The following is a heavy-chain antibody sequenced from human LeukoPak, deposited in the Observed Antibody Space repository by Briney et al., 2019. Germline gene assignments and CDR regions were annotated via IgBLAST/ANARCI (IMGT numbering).Heavy chain of an antibody. D-gene: IGHD3-16*01. J-gene: IGHJ4*02. Sequence: SETLSLTCTVSGGSISSSSYYWSWIRQPPGKGLEWIGYIYYSGSTNYNPSLKSRVTISVDTSKNQFTLKLSSVTAADTAVYYCARGRYGWLPFDYWGQGTLVTVSS. CDR1: GGSISSSSYY. V-gene: IGHV4-61*01. CDR2: IYYSGST. CDR3: ARGRYGWLPFDY.